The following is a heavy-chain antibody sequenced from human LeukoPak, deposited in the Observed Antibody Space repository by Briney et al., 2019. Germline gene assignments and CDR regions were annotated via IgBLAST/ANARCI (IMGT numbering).Heavy chain of an antibody. J-gene: IGHJ4*02. D-gene: IGHD3-16*01. V-gene: IGHV3-7*01. Sequence: GGSLRLSCAASGFTFSSSWMTWVRQAPGKGLEWLANIRGDGSDKNYVDSVKSRFTISRDNAKNSLFLQMSSLRGEDTALYYCATEHWGSNSWGQGTLVTVSS. CDR3: ATEHWGSNS. CDR2: IRGDGSDK. CDR1: GFTFSSSW.